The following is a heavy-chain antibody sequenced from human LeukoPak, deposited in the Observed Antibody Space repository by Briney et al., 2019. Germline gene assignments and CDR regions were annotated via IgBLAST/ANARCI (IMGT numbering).Heavy chain of an antibody. D-gene: IGHD6-19*01. CDR2: ISSSSSYI. Sequence: GGSLRLSCAASGFTFSSYSMNWVRQAPGKGLEWVSSISSSSSYIYYADSVKGRFTISRDNVKNSLYLQMNSLRAEDTAVYYCARDSAVAGTFDYWGQGTLVTVSS. CDR3: ARDSAVAGTFDY. V-gene: IGHV3-21*01. CDR1: GFTFSSYS. J-gene: IGHJ4*02.